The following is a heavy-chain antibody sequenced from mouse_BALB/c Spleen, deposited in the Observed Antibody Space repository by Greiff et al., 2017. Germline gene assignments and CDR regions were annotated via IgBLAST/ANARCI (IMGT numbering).Heavy chain of an antibody. V-gene: IGHV14-1*02. CDR3: ASPPIHYYGAD. CDR1: GFNIKDYY. D-gene: IGHD1-2*01. Sequence: VQLQQSGAELVRPGALVKLSCKASGFNIKDYYMHWVKQRPEQGLEWIGWIDPENGNTIYDPKFQGKASITADTSSNTAYLQLSSLTSEDTAVYYCASPPIHYYGADWGQGTLVTVSA. J-gene: IGHJ3*01. CDR2: IDPENGNT.